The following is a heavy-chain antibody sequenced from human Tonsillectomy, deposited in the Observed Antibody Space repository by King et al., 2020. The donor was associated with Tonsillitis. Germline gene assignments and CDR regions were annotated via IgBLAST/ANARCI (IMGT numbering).Heavy chain of an antibody. Sequence: QLVQSGAEVKKPGSSVKVSCKASGGTFSSYAISWVRQAPGQGLEWMGMIIPILGIANYAQKFQGRVTITADKSTSTAYMELSSLRSEDTAVFYCARDLQYCSSTSCTSGWFDPWGQGTLVTVSS. J-gene: IGHJ5*02. D-gene: IGHD2-2*01. CDR2: IIPILGIA. CDR3: ARDLQYCSSTSCTSGWFDP. V-gene: IGHV1-69*04. CDR1: GGTFSSYA.